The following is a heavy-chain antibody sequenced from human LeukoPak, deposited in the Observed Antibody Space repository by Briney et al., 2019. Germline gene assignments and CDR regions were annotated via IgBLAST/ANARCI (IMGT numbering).Heavy chain of an antibody. CDR3: TRDPLVRDSSGD. CDR2: IRSKAYGGTT. Sequence: GGSLRLSCAASGFTFRSYWMSWVRQAPGKGLEWVGFIRSKAYGGTTEYAASVKGRFTISRDDSKSIAYLQMNSLKTEDTAVYYCTRDPLVRDSSGDWGQGTLVTVSS. V-gene: IGHV3-49*02. CDR1: GFTFRSYW. D-gene: IGHD3-22*01. J-gene: IGHJ4*02.